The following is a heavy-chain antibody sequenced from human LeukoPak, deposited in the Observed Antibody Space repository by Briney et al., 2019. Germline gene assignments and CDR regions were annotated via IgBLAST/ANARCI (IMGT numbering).Heavy chain of an antibody. Sequence: ASVKVSCKVSGYTLTELSKHWVRQAPGKGLEWMGGFDPEDGETIYAQKFQGRVTMTEDTSTDTAYMELSSLRSEDTAVYYCATGGDGYNSGVDWFDPWGQGTLVTVSS. J-gene: IGHJ5*02. CDR3: ATGGDGYNSGVDWFDP. CDR2: FDPEDGET. CDR1: GYTLTELS. D-gene: IGHD5-24*01. V-gene: IGHV1-24*01.